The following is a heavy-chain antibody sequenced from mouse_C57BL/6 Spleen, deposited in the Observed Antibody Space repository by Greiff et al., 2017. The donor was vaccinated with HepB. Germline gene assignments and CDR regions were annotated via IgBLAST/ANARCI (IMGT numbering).Heavy chain of an antibody. Sequence: VQRVESGAELARPGASVKLSCKASGYTFTSYGISWVKQRTGQGLEWIGEIYPRSGNTYYNEKFKGKATLTADKSSSTAYMELRSLTSEDSAVYFCAREGQYDYFFDYWGQGTTLTVSS. D-gene: IGHD2-4*01. V-gene: IGHV1-81*01. CDR3: AREGQYDYFFDY. J-gene: IGHJ2*01. CDR2: IYPRSGNT. CDR1: GYTFTSYG.